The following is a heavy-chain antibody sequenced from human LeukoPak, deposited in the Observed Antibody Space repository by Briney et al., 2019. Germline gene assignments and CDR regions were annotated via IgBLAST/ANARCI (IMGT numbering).Heavy chain of an antibody. CDR3: AKAPTLCNWNDGFDY. CDR2: ISGSGGST. Sequence: SGGSLRLSCAASGFTFSSYAMSWVRQAPGKGLEWVSAISGSGGSTYYADSVKGRFTISRDNSKNTLYLQMNSLRAEDTAVYYCAKAPTLCNWNDGFDYWGQGTLVTVSS. CDR1: GFTFSSYA. D-gene: IGHD1-1*01. J-gene: IGHJ4*02. V-gene: IGHV3-23*01.